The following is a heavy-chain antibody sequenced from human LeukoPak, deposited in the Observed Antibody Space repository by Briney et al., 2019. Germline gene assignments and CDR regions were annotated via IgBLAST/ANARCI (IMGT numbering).Heavy chain of an antibody. J-gene: IGHJ4*02. Sequence: PGGSLRLSCEGSGFSLSSYSMHWVRQAPGKGLEWVAFIRQDGSNKYYADSVKGRFTISRDNSKNTLYLQMNSLRAEDTAVYYCAKSGYNRFDYWGQGTLVTVSS. V-gene: IGHV3-30*02. CDR3: AKSGYNRFDY. CDR1: GFSLSSYS. D-gene: IGHD5-24*01. CDR2: IRQDGSNK.